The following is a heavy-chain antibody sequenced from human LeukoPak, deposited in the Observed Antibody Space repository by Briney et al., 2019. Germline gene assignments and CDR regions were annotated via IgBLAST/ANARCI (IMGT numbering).Heavy chain of an antibody. CDR1: GGSISSSNSY. CDR3: ARHAEEYDSGTYYKGSGIDY. D-gene: IGHD3-10*01. Sequence: SETLSLTCTVSGGSISSSNSYWGWIRQSPGKELEWIGSVYYSGSTYYKPSLKSRVTLFIDTSKNQFSLELSSVTAADTAVYYCARHAEEYDSGTYYKGSGIDYWGQGTLVTVSS. CDR2: VYYSGST. J-gene: IGHJ4*02. V-gene: IGHV4-39*01.